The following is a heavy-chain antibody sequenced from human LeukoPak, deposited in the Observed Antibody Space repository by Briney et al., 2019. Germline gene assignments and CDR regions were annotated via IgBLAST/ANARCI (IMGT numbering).Heavy chain of an antibody. CDR1: VFSFSNYG. Sequence: GGSLRLPCAASVFSFSNYGVSWVRHSPGKGLEGVSSISSGGDNTYHADSVRGRFTISRDNSKNTLYLQLNRLRAEDTAVYYCAKSHRGHCSTTTCDDEGDYWGQGTLVTVSS. CDR2: ISSGGDNT. D-gene: IGHD2-2*01. J-gene: IGHJ4*02. CDR3: AKSHRGHCSTTTCDDEGDY. V-gene: IGHV3-23*01.